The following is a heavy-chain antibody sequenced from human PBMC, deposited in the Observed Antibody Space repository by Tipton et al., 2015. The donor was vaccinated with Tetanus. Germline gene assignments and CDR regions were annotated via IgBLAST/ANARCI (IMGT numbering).Heavy chain of an antibody. J-gene: IGHJ4*02. CDR2: IYYSGST. CDR3: ARAGGAVDY. Sequence: LRLSCTVSGGSISSYYWSWIRQPPGKGLEWIGYIYYSGSTNYNPSLKSRVTISVDTSKNQFSLKLSSVTAADTAVYYCARAGGAVDYWGQGTLVTVSS. V-gene: IGHV4-59*01. D-gene: IGHD3-10*01. CDR1: GGSISSYY.